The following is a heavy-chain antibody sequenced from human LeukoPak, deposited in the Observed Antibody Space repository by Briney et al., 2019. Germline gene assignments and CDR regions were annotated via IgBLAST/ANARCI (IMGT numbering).Heavy chain of an antibody. D-gene: IGHD3-22*01. J-gene: IGHJ4*02. CDR1: GYTFTGYY. V-gene: IGHV1-18*04. CDR2: ISVYNGNT. Sequence: GASVKVSCKTSGYTFTGYYMHWVRQAPGQGLEWMGWISVYNGNTKYAQKLQGRVTMTTDTSTSTAYMELRSLRSDDTALYYCAREGYYYDNSGYYDYWGQGTLVTVSS. CDR3: AREGYYYDNSGYYDY.